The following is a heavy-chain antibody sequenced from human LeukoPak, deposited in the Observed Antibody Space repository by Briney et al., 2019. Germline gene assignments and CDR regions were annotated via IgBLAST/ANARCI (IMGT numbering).Heavy chain of an antibody. CDR2: IYPGDSRI. J-gene: IGHJ5*02. CDR1: GYTFTRYW. D-gene: IGHD6-13*01. CDR3: ACRDLTSTWSFP. V-gene: IGHV5-51*01. Sequence: GESLKISCQGFGYTFTRYWIGWVRQMPGKGLEWMGVIYPGDSRIRYNPSFQGQVTISVDKSISTAYLQWFSLKASDTAMYYCACRDLTSTWSFPWGQGTLVTVSS.